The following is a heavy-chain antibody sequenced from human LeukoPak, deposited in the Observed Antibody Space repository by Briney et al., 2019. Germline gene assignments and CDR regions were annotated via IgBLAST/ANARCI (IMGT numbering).Heavy chain of an antibody. Sequence: GGSLRLSCAASGFIFSNYEMNWVRQAPEKGLEWVSFISNSGNTIYYADSVKGRFTISRDNAKNSLYLQMNNLRAEDTAVYYCAIETGTADYWGQGIRVTVSS. D-gene: IGHD1-1*01. CDR3: AIETGTADY. J-gene: IGHJ4*02. CDR2: ISNSGNTI. CDR1: GFIFSNYE. V-gene: IGHV3-48*03.